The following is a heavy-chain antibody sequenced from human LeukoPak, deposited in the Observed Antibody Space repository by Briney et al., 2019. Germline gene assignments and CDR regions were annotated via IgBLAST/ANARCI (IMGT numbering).Heavy chain of an antibody. Sequence: PSETLSLTCTVSGGSISIYYWSWIRQPAGKGLEWIGRIYTSGSTNYNPSLKSRVTMSVDTSKNQFSLKLSSVTAADTAVYYCARVEGSGSLNWFDPWGQGTLVTVSS. V-gene: IGHV4-4*07. CDR3: ARVEGSGSLNWFDP. CDR2: IYTSGST. D-gene: IGHD3-10*01. J-gene: IGHJ5*02. CDR1: GGSISIYY.